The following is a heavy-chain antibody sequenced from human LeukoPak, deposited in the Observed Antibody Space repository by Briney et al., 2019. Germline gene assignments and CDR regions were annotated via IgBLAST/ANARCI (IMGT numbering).Heavy chain of an antibody. CDR1: GFTFSSYD. CDR2: IGTAGDT. J-gene: IGHJ4*02. D-gene: IGHD2-15*01. Sequence: GGSLRLSCAASGFTFSSYDMHWVRQATGKGLEWVSAIGTAGDTYYPGSVKGRFTISRENAKNSLYLQMNSLRAGDTAVYYCARGGNRYCSGGSCYMFDYGGQGTLVTVSS. V-gene: IGHV3-13*01. CDR3: ARGGNRYCSGGSCYMFDY.